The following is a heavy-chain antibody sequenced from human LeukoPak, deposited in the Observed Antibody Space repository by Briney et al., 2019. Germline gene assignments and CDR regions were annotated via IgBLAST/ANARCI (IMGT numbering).Heavy chain of an antibody. CDR2: IYYSGYT. Sequence: PSETLSLTCTVSGGSISSYYWSWIRQPPGKGLKWIGNIYYSGYTTYSPSLRSRVTISVDTSKNQFSLKLSSVTAADTAVYYCARETSQKGAHYMDVWGNGTTITISS. J-gene: IGHJ6*03. CDR1: GGSISSYY. D-gene: IGHD3-16*01. CDR3: ARETSQKGAHYMDV. V-gene: IGHV4-59*01.